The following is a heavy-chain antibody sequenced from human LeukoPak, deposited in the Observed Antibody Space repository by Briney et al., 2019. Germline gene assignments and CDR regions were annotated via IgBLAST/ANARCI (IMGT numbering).Heavy chain of an antibody. CDR3: ARVTTLRFLEWFV. Sequence: SETLSLTCTVSGHSINSGHYWGWIRQPPGKGLEWIGSIYHSGSTYYNPSLKSRVTISVDTSKNQFSLKLSSVTAADTAVYYCARVTTLRFLEWFVWGKGTTVTVSS. J-gene: IGHJ6*04. D-gene: IGHD3-3*01. CDR2: IYHSGST. CDR1: GHSINSGHY. V-gene: IGHV4-38-2*02.